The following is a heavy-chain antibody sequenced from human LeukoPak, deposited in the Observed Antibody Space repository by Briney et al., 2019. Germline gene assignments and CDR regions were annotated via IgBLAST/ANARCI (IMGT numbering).Heavy chain of an antibody. CDR2: IHRDGRT. J-gene: IGHJ4*02. CDR3: GKTDIYFNPIDY. Sequence: SGALSLTCAVSGVSISSSEWWIWVRQPPGQGLEWIGEIHRDGRTRYNPSLKSRVTMSMDYSKNQFSLSVTSVTAADTAIYYCGKTDIYFNPIDYWGPGSLVTVSS. V-gene: IGHV4-4*02. CDR1: GVSISSSEW. D-gene: IGHD3-9*01.